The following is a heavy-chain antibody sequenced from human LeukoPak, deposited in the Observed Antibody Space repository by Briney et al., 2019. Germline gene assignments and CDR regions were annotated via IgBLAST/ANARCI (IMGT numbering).Heavy chain of an antibody. CDR2: IYTSGST. CDR3: ARDREGSGWSYYYYYMDV. V-gene: IGHV4-61*02. CDR1: GGSISSGSYY. D-gene: IGHD6-19*01. J-gene: IGHJ6*03. Sequence: PSETLSLTCTVSGGSISSGSYYWSWIRQPAGKGLEWIGRIYTSGSTNYNPSLKSRVTISVDTSKNQFSLKLSSVTAADTAVYYCARDREGSGWSYYYYYMDVWGKGTTVTVSS.